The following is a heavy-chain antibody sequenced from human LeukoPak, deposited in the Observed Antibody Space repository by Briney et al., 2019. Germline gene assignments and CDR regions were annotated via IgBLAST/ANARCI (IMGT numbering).Heavy chain of an antibody. Sequence: GASVKVSCKASGGTFSSYAISWVRQAPGQGLEWMGGIIPIFGTANYAQKFQGRVTITADESTSTAYMELSSLRSEDTAVYYCAILYSSGWYVDYWGQGTLVTVSS. D-gene: IGHD6-19*01. V-gene: IGHV1-69*13. J-gene: IGHJ4*02. CDR3: AILYSSGWYVDY. CDR1: GGTFSSYA. CDR2: IIPIFGTA.